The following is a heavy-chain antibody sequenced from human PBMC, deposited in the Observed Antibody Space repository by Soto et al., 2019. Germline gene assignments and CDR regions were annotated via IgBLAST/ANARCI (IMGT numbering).Heavy chain of an antibody. CDR1: GGSINNHY. D-gene: IGHD5-12*01. CDR2: IYYSGST. V-gene: IGHV4-59*11. Sequence: SETLSLTCTVSGGSINNHYWSWIRQPPGKGLEWVGYIYYSGSTNYNPSLKSRVTISVDTSKNHFSLNLTSLTAADTAIYYCAKEEVATITLDYWGQGTLVTVSS. J-gene: IGHJ4*02. CDR3: AKEEVATITLDY.